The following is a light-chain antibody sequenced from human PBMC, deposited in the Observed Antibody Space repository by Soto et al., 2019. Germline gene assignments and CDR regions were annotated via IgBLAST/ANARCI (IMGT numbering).Light chain of an antibody. J-gene: IGLJ3*02. CDR2: GNS. Sequence: QSALTQPPSVSGAPGQRVTISCTGSSSNIGANYDVHWYQQLPGTAPKLLIYGNSNRPSGVPDRFSGSKSGTSASLAITGLQAEDEADYYCQSYDSSLSGGVFGGGTQLTVL. V-gene: IGLV1-40*01. CDR1: SSNIGANYD. CDR3: QSYDSSLSGGV.